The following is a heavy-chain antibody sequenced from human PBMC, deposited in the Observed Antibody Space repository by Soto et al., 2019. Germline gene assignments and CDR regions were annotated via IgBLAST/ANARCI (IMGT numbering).Heavy chain of an antibody. V-gene: IGHV3-7*03. Sequence: GGSLRLSCAASGFTFSSYWMSWVRQAPGKGLEWVANIKQDGSEKYYVDSVKGRFTISRDNAKSSLYLQMNSLRAEDTAVYYCARDDFYDSTANDAFDIWGQGTMVTVSS. J-gene: IGHJ3*02. D-gene: IGHD3-22*01. CDR3: ARDDFYDSTANDAFDI. CDR1: GFTFSSYW. CDR2: IKQDGSEK.